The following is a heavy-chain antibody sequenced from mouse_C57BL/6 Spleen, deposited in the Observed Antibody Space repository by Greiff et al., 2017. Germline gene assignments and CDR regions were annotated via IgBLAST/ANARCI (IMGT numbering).Heavy chain of an antibody. Sequence: DVKLVESGGGLVKPGGSLKLSCAASGFTFSSYAMSWVRQTPEKRLEWVATISDGGSYTYYPDNVKGRFTISRDNDKNNLYLQMSHLKSEDTAMYYCASVYDGYYGFAYWGQGTLVTVSA. J-gene: IGHJ3*01. CDR2: ISDGGSYT. D-gene: IGHD2-3*01. CDR3: ASVYDGYYGFAY. V-gene: IGHV5-4*03. CDR1: GFTFSSYA.